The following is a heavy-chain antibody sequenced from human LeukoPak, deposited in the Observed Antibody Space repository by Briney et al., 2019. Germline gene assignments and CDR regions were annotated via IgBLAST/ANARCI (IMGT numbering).Heavy chain of an antibody. CDR2: ISAYNGNT. D-gene: IGHD6-6*01. J-gene: IGHJ3*02. CDR1: GYTFTSYG. Sequence: ASVKVSCKASGYTFTSYGISWVRQAPGQGLEWMGWISAYNGNTNYAQKLQGRVTMTTDTSTSTAYMELRSLRSEDTAVYYCARGTISSIAARVDAFDIWGQGTMVTVSS. CDR3: ARGTISSIAARVDAFDI. V-gene: IGHV1-18*01.